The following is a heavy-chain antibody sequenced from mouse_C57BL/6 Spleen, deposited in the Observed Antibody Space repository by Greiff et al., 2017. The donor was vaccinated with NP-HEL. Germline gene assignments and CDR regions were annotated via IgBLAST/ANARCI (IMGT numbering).Heavy chain of an antibody. Sequence: VQLQQSGPGLVKPSQSLSLTCSVTGYSITSGYYWNWIRQFPGNKLEWMGYISYDGSNNYNPSLKNRISITRDTSKNQFFLKLNSVTTEDTATYYCAREGGKNYGNFFDYWGQGTTLTVSS. CDR3: AREGGKNYGNFFDY. CDR1: GYSITSGYY. J-gene: IGHJ2*01. CDR2: ISYDGSN. D-gene: IGHD2-1*01. V-gene: IGHV3-6*01.